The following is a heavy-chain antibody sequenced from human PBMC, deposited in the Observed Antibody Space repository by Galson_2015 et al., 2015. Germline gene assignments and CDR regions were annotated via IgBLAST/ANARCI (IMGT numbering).Heavy chain of an antibody. J-gene: IGHJ3*02. V-gene: IGHV3-23*01. D-gene: IGHD6-19*01. CDR3: AKATGWYDAFDI. Sequence: SLRLSCAASGFTFSSYAMGWVRQAPGKGLEWVSLISGSGDNTYYADSVKGRFTTSRDNFKNTLYLQMNSLRAEDTAVYYCAKATGWYDAFDIWGQGTMVTVSS. CDR1: GFTFSSYA. CDR2: ISGSGDNT.